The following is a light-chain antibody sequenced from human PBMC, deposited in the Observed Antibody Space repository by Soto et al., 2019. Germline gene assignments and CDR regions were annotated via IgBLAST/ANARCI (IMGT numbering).Light chain of an antibody. CDR3: HQYGSSPCA. J-gene: IGKJ3*01. CDR1: QSVGSNY. V-gene: IGKV3-20*01. CDR2: GAS. Sequence: EIVLTQSPGTLSLSPGEGATLSCRASQSVGSNYLAWYQQKPGQAPRLLIYGASTRATGIPDRFSGSGSGTDFALTISRLEPEDFAVYYCHQYGSSPCAFGPGTKEDIK.